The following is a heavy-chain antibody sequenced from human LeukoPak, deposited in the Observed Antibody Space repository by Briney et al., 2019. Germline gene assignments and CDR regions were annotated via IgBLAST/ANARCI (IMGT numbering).Heavy chain of an antibody. CDR1: GFTVSGYT. CDR2: ASGGSDYI. D-gene: IGHD3-10*01. Sequence: GGSLRLSCVASGFTVSGYTLSWVRQAPGRGLEWVAFASGGSDYIHYANSVKSRFTISRDNAKNSLYLQMDSLGAEDTALYYCARDRAIYYGAGIAMDVWGQGTTVIVSS. CDR3: ARDRAIYYGAGIAMDV. J-gene: IGHJ6*02. V-gene: IGHV3-21*01.